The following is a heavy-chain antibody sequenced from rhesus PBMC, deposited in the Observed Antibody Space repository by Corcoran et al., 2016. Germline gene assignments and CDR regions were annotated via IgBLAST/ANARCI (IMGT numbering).Heavy chain of an antibody. Sequence: QLQLQESGPGLVKPSETLSVTCAVSGCSISSSYWSWISQAPGKGLEWIGYIYGSGRSTNYNPSLKSRVTLSVDTSKNQLSLKLSSVTAADTAVYYCARTLPSSSFDYWGQGVLVTVSS. J-gene: IGHJ4*01. D-gene: IGHD2-15*01. CDR3: ARTLPSSSFDY. CDR2: IYGSGRST. V-gene: IGHV4-169*01. CDR1: GCSISSSY.